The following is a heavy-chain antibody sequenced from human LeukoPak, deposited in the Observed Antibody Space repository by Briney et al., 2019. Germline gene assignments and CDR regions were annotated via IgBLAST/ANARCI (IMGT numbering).Heavy chain of an antibody. Sequence: PGGSLRLSCAASGFTFSSYWMSWVRQAPGKGLEWVANIKQDGSEKYYVDSVKGRFTISRDNAKNSLYLQMNSLRAEDTAVYYCARDGYSYGFNWFDPWGQGTLVTVSS. V-gene: IGHV3-7*01. D-gene: IGHD5-18*01. CDR2: IKQDGSEK. CDR1: GFTFSSYW. CDR3: ARDGYSYGFNWFDP. J-gene: IGHJ5*02.